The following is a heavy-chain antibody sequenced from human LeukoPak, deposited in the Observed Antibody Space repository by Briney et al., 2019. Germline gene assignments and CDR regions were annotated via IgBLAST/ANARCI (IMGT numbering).Heavy chain of an antibody. J-gene: IGHJ4*02. CDR1: GFTFSSYS. D-gene: IGHD2-2*01. CDR2: ISSSSSTI. V-gene: IGHV3-48*01. Sequence: GGSLRLSCAASGFTFSSYSMNWVRQAPGKGLEWVSYISSSSSTIYYADPVKGRFTISRDNAKNSLYLQMNSLRAEDTAVYYCARDPGSSHQLRYFDYWGQGTLVTVSS. CDR3: ARDPGSSHQLRYFDY.